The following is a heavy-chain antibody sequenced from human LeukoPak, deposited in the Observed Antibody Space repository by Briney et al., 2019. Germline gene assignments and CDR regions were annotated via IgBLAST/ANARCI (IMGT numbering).Heavy chain of an antibody. J-gene: IGHJ4*02. V-gene: IGHV3-21*01. CDR3: ARASVNYYDSSGYWAFDY. Sequence: GGSLRLSCAASGFTFSSYSMNWVRQAPGKGLEWVSSISSSSSYIYYADSVKGRFTISRDNAKNSLYLQMNSLRAEDTAVYYCARASVNYYDSSGYWAFDYWGQGTLVAVSS. D-gene: IGHD3-22*01. CDR2: ISSSSSYI. CDR1: GFTFSSYS.